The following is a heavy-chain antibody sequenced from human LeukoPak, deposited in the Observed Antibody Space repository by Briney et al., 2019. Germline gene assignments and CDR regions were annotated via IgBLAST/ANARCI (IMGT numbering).Heavy chain of an antibody. D-gene: IGHD3-22*01. CDR1: GYTFTGYY. Sequence: VASVKVSCKASGYTFTGYYMHWVRQAPGQGLEWMGWIIPHSGGTNYAQKFQGRVTMTRDTSISTAYMELSRLRSDDTAVYYCARDLARYYYDSSGYYYFDYWGQGTLVTVSS. V-gene: IGHV1-2*02. J-gene: IGHJ4*02. CDR2: IIPHSGGT. CDR3: ARDLARYYYDSSGYYYFDY.